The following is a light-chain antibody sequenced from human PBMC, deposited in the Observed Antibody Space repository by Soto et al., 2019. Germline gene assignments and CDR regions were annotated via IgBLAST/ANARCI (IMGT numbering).Light chain of an antibody. J-gene: IGKJ1*01. Sequence: DSVMTQSPLSLPVTPGEPASISCRSSQSLLHSNGYNYLDWYLQKPGQSPQLLIYLGSNRASGVPDRFSGSGSGTDFTRKISRVEAEDVGVYYCMQALQTPPTFGQGTKVEIK. CDR3: MQALQTPPT. V-gene: IGKV2-28*01. CDR1: QSLLHSNGYNY. CDR2: LGS.